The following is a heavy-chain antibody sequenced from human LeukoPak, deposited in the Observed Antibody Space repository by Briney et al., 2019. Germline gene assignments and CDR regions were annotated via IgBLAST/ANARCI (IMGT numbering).Heavy chain of an antibody. V-gene: IGHV1-24*01. Sequence: ASVKVSCKVSGYTLTELSMHWVRQAPGKGLEWMGGFDPEDGEAVYAQKFQGRVTMTEDTSTDTVYMELSSLRSGDTAMYYCATRSTSFDYWGQGTLVTVSS. CDR2: FDPEDGEA. CDR3: ATRSTSFDY. J-gene: IGHJ4*02. D-gene: IGHD2-2*01. CDR1: GYTLTELS.